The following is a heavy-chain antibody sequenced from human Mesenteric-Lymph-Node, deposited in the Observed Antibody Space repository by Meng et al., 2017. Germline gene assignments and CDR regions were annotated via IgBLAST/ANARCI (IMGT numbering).Heavy chain of an antibody. CDR3: ARDSSSSAYSPFDY. V-gene: IGHV6-1*01. D-gene: IGHD3-22*01. J-gene: IGHJ4*02. Sequence: QMQRSGAGMVSPSQTVSSTLTISGDSVSSMRAAWNWIRQSRSRGFEWLGRTYYRSKWYNDFAVSVKSRLTINTVTSKNQFSMPMNSVTSEDTAVYYWARDSSSSAYSPFDYWGQGTLVTVSS. CDR2: TYYRSKWYN. CDR1: GDSVSSMRAA.